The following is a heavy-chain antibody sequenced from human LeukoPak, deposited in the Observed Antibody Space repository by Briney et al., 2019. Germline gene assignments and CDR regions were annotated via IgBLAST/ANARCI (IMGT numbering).Heavy chain of an antibody. V-gene: IGHV1-69*13. Sequence: SVKVSCKASGGTFSSYAISWVLQAPGQGLEWMGGIIPIFGTANYAQKLQGRVTITADESTSTAYMELSSLRSEDTAVYYCARAVNFRGLVSYYYYMDVWGKGTTVTVSS. J-gene: IGHJ6*03. D-gene: IGHD3-10*01. CDR3: ARAVNFRGLVSYYYYMDV. CDR2: IIPIFGTA. CDR1: GGTFSSYA.